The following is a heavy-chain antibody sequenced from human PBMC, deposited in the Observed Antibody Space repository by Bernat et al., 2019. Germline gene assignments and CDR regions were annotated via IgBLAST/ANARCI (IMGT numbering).Heavy chain of an antibody. CDR3: ARKGVRGSTYFYFGIDV. D-gene: IGHD2-2*01. Sequence: QVQLVQSGAEVKKPGASVKVSCKASGYTFSYYGISWVRQAPGQGLEWMGWVSGYNGNTDYAEKFQGRVTMTTDTSANTVYMDLWSLGSDDTAVYYCARKGVRGSTYFYFGIDVWGQGTTVVVSS. J-gene: IGHJ6*02. V-gene: IGHV1-18*01. CDR1: GYTFSYYG. CDR2: VSGYNGNT.